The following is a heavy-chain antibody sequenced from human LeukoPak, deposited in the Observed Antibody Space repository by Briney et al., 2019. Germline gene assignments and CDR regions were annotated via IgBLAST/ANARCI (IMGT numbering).Heavy chain of an antibody. CDR2: IIPILGIA. V-gene: IGHV1-69*04. CDR1: GGTFGSYA. CDR3: ARDWYGDILTGYYQNYYGMDV. Sequence: SVKVSCKASGGTFGSYAISWVRQAPGQGLEWMGRIIPILGIANYAQKFQGRVTITADKSTSTAYMELSSLRSEDTAVYYCARDWYGDILTGYYQNYYGMDVWGQGTTVTVSS. D-gene: IGHD3-9*01. J-gene: IGHJ6*02.